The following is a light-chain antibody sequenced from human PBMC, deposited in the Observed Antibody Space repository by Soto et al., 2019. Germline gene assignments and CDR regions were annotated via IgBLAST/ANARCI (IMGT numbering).Light chain of an antibody. V-gene: IGLV4-60*03. CDR1: TGLSGYM. CDR3: ETWDSKTRV. CDR2: VEGSGSY. Sequence: QPVLTQSSSASASLGSSVKLTCTLNTGLSGYMIAWHQQQPGKAPQFLMKVEGSGSYSRGSGVPDRFSGSSSGTDRYLTISTLHSEDEADYYCETWDSKTRVFGGGTQLTV. J-gene: IGLJ2*01.